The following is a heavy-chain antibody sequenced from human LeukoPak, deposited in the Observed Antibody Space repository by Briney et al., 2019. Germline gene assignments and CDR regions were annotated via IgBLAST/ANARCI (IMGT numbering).Heavy chain of an antibody. J-gene: IGHJ4*02. CDR3: AREGALGYGHYTYDY. CDR1: GGSFSGYY. Sequence: SETLSLTCAVYGGSFSGYYWSWIRQPPGKGLEWIGEINHSGSTNYNPSLKSRVTISVDTSKNQFSLKLSSVTAADTAVYYCAREGALGYGHYTYDYWGQGTLVTVSS. V-gene: IGHV4-34*01. CDR2: INHSGST. D-gene: IGHD4-17*01.